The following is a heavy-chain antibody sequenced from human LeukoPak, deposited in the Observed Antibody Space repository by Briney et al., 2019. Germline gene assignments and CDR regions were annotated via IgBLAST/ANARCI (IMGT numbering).Heavy chain of an antibody. D-gene: IGHD3-10*02. V-gene: IGHV3-48*03. J-gene: IGHJ6*04. CDR1: GFTFSSYE. CDR3: AELGITMIGGV. CDR2: ISSSGSTI. Sequence: GGSLILSCAASGFTFSSYEMNWVREAPGKGLEWVSYISSSGSTIYYADSVKGRFTISRDNAKNSLYLQMNSPSAEDTAVYYCAELGITMIGGVWGKGTTVTISS.